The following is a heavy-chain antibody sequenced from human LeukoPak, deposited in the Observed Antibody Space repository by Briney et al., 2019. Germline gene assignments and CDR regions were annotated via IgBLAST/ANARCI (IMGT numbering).Heavy chain of an antibody. J-gene: IGHJ4*02. V-gene: IGHV1-24*01. CDR1: GCTLTELS. CDR3: AKDRLWSYYFDY. Sequence: GASVKVSCKVSGCTLTELSMHWVRQAPGKGLEWMGGFDPEDGETIYAQKFQGRVTMTEDTSTDTAYMELSSLRSEDTAVYYCAKDRLWSYYFDYWGQGTLVTVSS. CDR2: FDPEDGET. D-gene: IGHD3-10*01.